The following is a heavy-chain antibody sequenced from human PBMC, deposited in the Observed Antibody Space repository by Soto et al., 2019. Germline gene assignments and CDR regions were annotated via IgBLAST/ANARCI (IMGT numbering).Heavy chain of an antibody. CDR1: GYTFISYA. CDR3: ASDPGYSYGYN. V-gene: IGHV1-3*01. CDR2: INAGNGNT. D-gene: IGHD5-18*01. Sequence: QVQLVQSGAEVKKPGASVKVSCKASGYTFISYAMNWVRQAPGQRREWMGWINAGNGNTKYSQKFQGRVTITRDTSASTGYMELSSLRSEDTAVYYCASDPGYSYGYNWGQGTLVTVSS. J-gene: IGHJ4*02.